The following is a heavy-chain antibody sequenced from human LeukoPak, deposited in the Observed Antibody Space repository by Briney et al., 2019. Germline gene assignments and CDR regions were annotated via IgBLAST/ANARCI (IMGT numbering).Heavy chain of an antibody. Sequence: PGGSLRLSCAASGFTFSSYWMSWVRQAPGKGLEWVANIKQDGSEKYYVDSVKGRFTISRDNAENSLYLQMNSLRAEDTAVYYCARSSSLLISGFDYWGQGTLVTVSS. J-gene: IGHJ4*02. D-gene: IGHD2-8*01. CDR2: IKQDGSEK. CDR3: ARSSSLLISGFDY. V-gene: IGHV3-7*01. CDR1: GFTFSSYW.